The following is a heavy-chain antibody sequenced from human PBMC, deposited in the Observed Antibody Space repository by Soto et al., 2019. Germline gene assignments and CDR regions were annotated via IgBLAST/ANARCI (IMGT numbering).Heavy chain of an antibody. V-gene: IGHV4-34*01. CDR1: GGSFCGYY. D-gene: IGHD3-22*01. J-gene: IGHJ6*02. CDR2: INHSGST. Sequence: SETLSLTCAVYGGSFCGYYWSWIRQPPGKGLEWIGEINHSGSTNYNPSLKSRVTISVDTSKNQFSLKLSSVTAADTAVYYCARMVFTMIVVVITSALFYYYGMDVWGQGTTVTVSS. CDR3: ARMVFTMIVVVITSALFYYYGMDV.